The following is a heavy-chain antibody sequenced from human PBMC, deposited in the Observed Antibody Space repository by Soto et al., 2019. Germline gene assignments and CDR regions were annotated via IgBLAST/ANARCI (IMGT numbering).Heavy chain of an antibody. CDR1: GFTFSSYS. Sequence: EVQLVESGGGLVKPGGSLRLSCAASGFTFSSYSMNWVRQAPGKGLEWVSSISSSSSYIYYADSVKGRFTISRDNAKNSLYLQMNSLRAEDTAVYYSARIFGVVIHPHYFDYWGQGTLVTVSS. J-gene: IGHJ4*02. CDR3: ARIFGVVIHPHYFDY. D-gene: IGHD3-3*01. CDR2: ISSSSSYI. V-gene: IGHV3-21*01.